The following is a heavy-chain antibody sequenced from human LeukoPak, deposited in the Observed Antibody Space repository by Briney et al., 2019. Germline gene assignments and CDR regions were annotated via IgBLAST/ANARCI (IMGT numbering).Heavy chain of an antibody. CDR3: ARGNSGHCTGATCYALDY. J-gene: IGHJ4*02. D-gene: IGHD2-2*01. CDR1: VFTFSSYA. V-gene: IGHV3-23*01. Sequence: PGGSLRLSRAASVFTFSSYAMSFLRRAPGKGLEWVSAISDDFGTYHADSVKGRFTISRDNSRNTLYLQMTSLRAEDTAVYYCARGNSGHCTGATCYALDYWGQGTLVTVSS. CDR2: ISDDFGT.